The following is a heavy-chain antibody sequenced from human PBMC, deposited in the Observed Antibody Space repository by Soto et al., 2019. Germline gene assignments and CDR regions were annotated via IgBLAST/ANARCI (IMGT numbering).Heavy chain of an antibody. CDR2: IYYTGST. CDR1: GASISSGNYY. CDR3: ARGREEAGGPFDY. Sequence: QVQLQESGPGLVKPSQTLSLTCSVSGASISSGNYYWSWIRQHPGKGLEWIGYIYYTGSTCYNPSLRSRITISEDMSKNHFSLRLSSVTAADTAVYYCARGREEAGGPFDYWGQGTLVTVSS. V-gene: IGHV4-31*03. J-gene: IGHJ4*02. D-gene: IGHD3-10*01.